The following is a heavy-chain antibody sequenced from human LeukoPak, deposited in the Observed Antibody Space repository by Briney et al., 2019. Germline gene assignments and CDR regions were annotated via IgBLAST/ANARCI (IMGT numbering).Heavy chain of an antibody. CDR3: ATGGKFDFWSGYHIDN. CDR2: K. J-gene: IGHJ4*02. D-gene: IGHD3-3*01. V-gene: IGHV3-30*01. Sequence: KNFADSVKGRFTVSRDSSKHTLYLHMNSLRSDDTAMYYCATGGKFDFWSGYHIDNWGQGTLVTVSS.